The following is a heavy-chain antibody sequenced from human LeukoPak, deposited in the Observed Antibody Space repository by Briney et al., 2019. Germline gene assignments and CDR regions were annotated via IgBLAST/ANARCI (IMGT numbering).Heavy chain of an antibody. CDR2: ISASAGTI. V-gene: IGHV3-23*01. J-gene: IGHJ3*02. Sequence: GGSLRLSCAASGFTFSSYAMSWVRQAPGKGLEWVSSISASAGTIFYADSVKGRFTISRDNSRDTLYLQMNSLRAEDTAVYYCAKDRVVTMIRAFDIWGQGTMVTVSS. D-gene: IGHD3-22*01. CDR1: GFTFSSYA. CDR3: AKDRVVTMIRAFDI.